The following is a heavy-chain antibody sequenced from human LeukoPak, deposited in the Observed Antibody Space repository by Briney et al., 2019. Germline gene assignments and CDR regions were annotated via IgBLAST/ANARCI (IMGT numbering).Heavy chain of an antibody. D-gene: IGHD1-7*01. V-gene: IGHV3-23*01. Sequence: GGSLRLPCAASGFTLSNYAMGWVRQAPGKGLEWVSSVSSTGGTTYYADSVKGRFTISRDNSKNMLYLQMNSLRAEDTAVYYCAKGSNWNYLYYFDYWGQGTLVTVSS. CDR1: GFTLSNYA. CDR3: AKGSNWNYLYYFDY. J-gene: IGHJ4*02. CDR2: VSSTGGTT.